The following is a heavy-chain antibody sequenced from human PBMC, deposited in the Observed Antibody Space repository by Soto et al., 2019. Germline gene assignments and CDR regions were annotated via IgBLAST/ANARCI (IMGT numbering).Heavy chain of an antibody. D-gene: IGHD1-7*01. CDR1: GYTFTGYY. J-gene: IGHJ4*02. Sequence: GASVKVSCEASGYTFTGYYMHWVRQAPGQGLEWMGWINPNSGGTKYAQKFQGRVTLTRDTSLSTAYMELNSLRSDDTAVYYCALLPSCAPNSCPSWNYAVDSWGQGTLVTVSS. V-gene: IGHV1-2*02. CDR3: ALLPSCAPNSCPSWNYAVDS. CDR2: INPNSGGT.